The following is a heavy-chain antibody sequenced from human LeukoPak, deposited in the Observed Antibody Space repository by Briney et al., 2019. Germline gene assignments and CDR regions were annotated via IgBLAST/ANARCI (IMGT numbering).Heavy chain of an antibody. CDR2: FDPEDGET. J-gene: IGHJ4*02. D-gene: IGHD2-8*01. CDR3: ATERKDIVLMVYAQGYYFDY. CDR1: GYTLTELS. Sequence: ASVKVSCKVSGYTLTELSMHWVRQAPGKGLEWMGGFDPEDGETIYAQKFQGRVTMTEDTSTDTAYMELSSLRSEDTAVYYCATERKDIVLMVYAQGYYFDYWGQGTLVTVSS. V-gene: IGHV1-24*01.